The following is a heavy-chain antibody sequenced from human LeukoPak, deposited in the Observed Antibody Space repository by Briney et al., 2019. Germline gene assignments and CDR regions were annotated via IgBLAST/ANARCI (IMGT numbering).Heavy chain of an antibody. CDR2: IEQDGSEK. Sequence: GGSLRLSCTASGFSFNWYWMNWVRQAPGKGLEWVANIEQDGSEKNYADSVKGRFTMSRDNARQSVFLQMDNLRAEDTAVYHCARADRSYESSCRDAFDIWGQGTMVTVSS. J-gene: IGHJ3*02. D-gene: IGHD3-22*01. CDR3: ARADRSYESSCRDAFDI. V-gene: IGHV3-7*01. CDR1: GFSFNWYW.